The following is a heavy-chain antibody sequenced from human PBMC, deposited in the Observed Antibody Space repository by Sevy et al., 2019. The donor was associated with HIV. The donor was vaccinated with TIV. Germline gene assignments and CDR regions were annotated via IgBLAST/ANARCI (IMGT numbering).Heavy chain of an antibody. D-gene: IGHD6-19*01. Sequence: GGSLRLSCAASEFTFRSYTMSWVRQAPGKGLEWVAGVSGSGGSTFYADSVKGRFTISRDNPKNTLYLQMNSLRAEDTATYYCAKDEYVNGWYYFDYWGQGTLVTVSS. CDR2: VSGSGGST. J-gene: IGHJ4*02. CDR1: EFTFRSYT. V-gene: IGHV3-23*01. CDR3: AKDEYVNGWYYFDY.